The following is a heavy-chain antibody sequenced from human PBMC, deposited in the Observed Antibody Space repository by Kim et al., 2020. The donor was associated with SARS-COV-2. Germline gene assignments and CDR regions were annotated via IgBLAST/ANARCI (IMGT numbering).Heavy chain of an antibody. V-gene: IGHV3-49*04. CDR2: IRSKAYGGTT. J-gene: IGHJ4*02. Sequence: GGSLRLSCTASGFTFGDYAMSWVRQAPGKGLEWVGFIRSKAYGGTTEYAASVKGRFTISRDDSKSIAYLQMNSLKTEDTAVYYCTRGSGHQKYGLVGGYYFDYWGQGTLVTVSS. CDR3: TRGSGHQKYGLVGGYYFDY. CDR1: GFTFGDYA. D-gene: IGHD3-10*01.